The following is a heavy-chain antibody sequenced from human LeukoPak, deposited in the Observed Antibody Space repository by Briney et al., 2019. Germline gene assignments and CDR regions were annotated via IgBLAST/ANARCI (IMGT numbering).Heavy chain of an antibody. CDR3: ARAEGVQLWLGDFDY. Sequence: PSETLSLTCTVSGGSISGYYWSWIRQPPGKGLEWIGYIYYSGSTNYNPSLESRVTISVDTSKNQFSLKLSSVTAADTAVYYCARAEGVQLWLGDFDYWGQGTPVTVSS. CDR1: GGSISGYY. D-gene: IGHD5-18*01. J-gene: IGHJ4*02. CDR2: IYYSGST. V-gene: IGHV4-59*01.